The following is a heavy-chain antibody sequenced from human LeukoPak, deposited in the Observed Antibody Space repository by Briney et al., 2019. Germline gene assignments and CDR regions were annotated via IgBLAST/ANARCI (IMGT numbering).Heavy chain of an antibody. V-gene: IGHV4-59*12. CDR3: ARDPGYDILTGYYYDAFDI. Sequence: SETLSLTCTVSGGSISSYYWSWIRQPPGKGLEWIGYIYYSGSANYHPSPKSRVTISVDTSKNRCSLKLSSVTAADTAVYYCARDPGYDILTGYYYDAFDIWGQGTMVTVSS. D-gene: IGHD3-9*01. J-gene: IGHJ3*02. CDR1: GGSISSYY. CDR2: IYYSGSA.